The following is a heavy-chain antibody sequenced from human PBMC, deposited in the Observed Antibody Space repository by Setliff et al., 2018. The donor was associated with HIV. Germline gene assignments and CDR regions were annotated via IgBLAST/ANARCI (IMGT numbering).Heavy chain of an antibody. CDR2: IYTSGST. CDR1: GGSISSYY. CDR3: ARVVYTYYYMDV. V-gene: IGHV4-4*08. J-gene: IGHJ6*03. D-gene: IGHD4-4*01. Sequence: SETLSLTCTVSGGSISSYYWSWIRQPPGKGLEWIGYIYTSGSTNYNPSLKSRVTISVDTSKNQFSLNMTSVTAADTAVYFCARVVYTYYYMDVWGKGTTVTAP.